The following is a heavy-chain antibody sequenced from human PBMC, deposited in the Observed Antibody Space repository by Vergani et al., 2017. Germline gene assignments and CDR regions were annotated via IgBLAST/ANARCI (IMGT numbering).Heavy chain of an antibody. CDR3: TTDGLGDFWSGYYYFDY. J-gene: IGHJ4*02. CDR2: IKSKTDGGTT. Sequence: LQLQESGPGLVKPSETLSLTCTVSGGSISSSSYYWGWIRQPPGKGLEWVGRIKSKTDGGTTDYAAPVKGRFTISRDDSKNTLYLQMNSLKTEDTAVYYCTTDGLGDFWSGYYYFDYWGQGTLVTVSS. V-gene: IGHV3-15*01. CDR1: GGSISSSSYY. D-gene: IGHD3-3*01.